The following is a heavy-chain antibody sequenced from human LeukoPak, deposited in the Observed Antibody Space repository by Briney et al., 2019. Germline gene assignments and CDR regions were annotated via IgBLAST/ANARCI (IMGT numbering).Heavy chain of an antibody. J-gene: IGHJ4*02. CDR2: INHSGST. V-gene: IGHV4-34*01. CDR3: ARGSTHYDSSGYYVFDY. Sequence: PSETLSLTCAVYGGSFSGYYWSWIRRPPGKGLEWIGEINHSGSTNYNPSLKSRVTISVDTSKNQFSLKLSSVTAADTAVYYCARGSTHYDSSGYYVFDYWGQGTLVTVSS. CDR1: GGSFSGYY. D-gene: IGHD3-22*01.